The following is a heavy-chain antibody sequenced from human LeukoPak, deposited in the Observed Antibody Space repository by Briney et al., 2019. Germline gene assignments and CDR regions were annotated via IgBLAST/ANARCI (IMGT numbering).Heavy chain of an antibody. J-gene: IGHJ3*02. D-gene: IGHD4-17*01. V-gene: IGHV1-69*05. CDR1: GYTFTSYG. Sequence: GASVKVSCKASGYTFTSYGISWVRQAPGQGLEWMGGIIPIFGTANYAQKFQGRVTITTDESMSTAYMELSSLRSEDTAVYYCARVGKVTNAFDIWGQGTMVTVSS. CDR2: IIPIFGTA. CDR3: ARVGKVTNAFDI.